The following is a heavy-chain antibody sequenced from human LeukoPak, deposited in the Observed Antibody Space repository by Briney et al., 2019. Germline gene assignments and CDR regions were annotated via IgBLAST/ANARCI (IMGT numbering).Heavy chain of an antibody. J-gene: IGHJ5*02. V-gene: IGHV4-59*08. CDR1: GGPISSYY. CDR2: IYYSGST. D-gene: IGHD4-11*01. Sequence: SETLSLTCTVSGGPISSYYWSWIRQPPGKGLEWIGYIYYSGSTNYNPSLKSRVTISVDTSKNQFSLKLSSVTAADTAVYYCARLEVDYSNYCVWFDPWGQGTLVTVSS. CDR3: ARLEVDYSNYCVWFDP.